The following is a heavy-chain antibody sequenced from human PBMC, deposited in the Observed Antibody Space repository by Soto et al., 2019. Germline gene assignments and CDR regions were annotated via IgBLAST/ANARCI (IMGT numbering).Heavy chain of an antibody. D-gene: IGHD2-15*01. Sequence: QLQLQESGPGLVKPSETLSLTCTVSGGSISSSSYYWGWIRQPPGKGLEWIGSIYYSGSTYYNPSLKSRVTISVHTAKNQSSLKLRSVTAADTTVHYCASRYCSGGSCHRPRRGAFDIWGQGTMVTVSS. V-gene: IGHV4-39*01. CDR3: ASRYCSGGSCHRPRRGAFDI. CDR1: GGSISSSSYY. J-gene: IGHJ3*02. CDR2: IYYSGST.